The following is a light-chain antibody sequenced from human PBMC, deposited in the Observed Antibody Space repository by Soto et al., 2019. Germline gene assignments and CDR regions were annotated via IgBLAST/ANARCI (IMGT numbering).Light chain of an antibody. Sequence: DIVLTQSPATLSLSPGDRATLSCRASQSVSSYLAWYQQKPGQSPRLLIYDASNWATGIPARFSGSGSGTDFTLTISSLEPEDFAVYYCQQRSNWPRTFGQGTKLEIK. CDR2: DAS. CDR1: QSVSSY. V-gene: IGKV3-11*01. J-gene: IGKJ2*01. CDR3: QQRSNWPRT.